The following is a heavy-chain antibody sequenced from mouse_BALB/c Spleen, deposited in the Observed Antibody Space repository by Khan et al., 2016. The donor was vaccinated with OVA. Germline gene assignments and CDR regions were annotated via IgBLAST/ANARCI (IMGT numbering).Heavy chain of an antibody. CDR2: INTYTGEP. J-gene: IGHJ4*01. Sequence: QIQLVQSGPELKKPGETVKISCKASGYTFTNYGMNWVKQAPGKDLKWMGWINTYTGEPTYADDFKGRFAFSLETSASTVYLKINNLKNEDTATYFCARVGYNGTMDSWGQGTSVTVSS. V-gene: IGHV9-3-1*01. D-gene: IGHD4-1*01. CDR1: GYTFTNYG. CDR3: ARVGYNGTMDS.